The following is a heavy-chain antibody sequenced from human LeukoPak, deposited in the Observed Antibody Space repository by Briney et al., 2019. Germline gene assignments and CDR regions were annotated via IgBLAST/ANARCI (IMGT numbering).Heavy chain of an antibody. CDR3: ARSRAFNSGAFDP. CDR2: ISGSGGGT. V-gene: IGHV3-23*01. Sequence: GGSLRLSCAASGFTFSSYAMSWVRQAPGKGLEWVSAISGSGGGTYYADSVKGRFTISRDNSKNTLYLQMNSLRAEDTAVYYCARSRAFNSGAFDPWGQGSLVTVSS. CDR1: GFTFSSYA. J-gene: IGHJ5*02. D-gene: IGHD1-26*01.